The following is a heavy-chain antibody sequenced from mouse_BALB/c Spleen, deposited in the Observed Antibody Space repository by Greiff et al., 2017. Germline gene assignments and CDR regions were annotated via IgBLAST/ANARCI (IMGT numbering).Heavy chain of an antibody. J-gene: IGHJ2*01. Sequence: EVKLVESGGGLVQPGGSRKLSCAASGFTFSSFGMHWVRQAPEKGLEWVAYISSGSSTIYYADTVKGRFTISRDNPKNTLFLQMTSLRSEDTAMYYCARGGLRPYFDYWGQGTTLTVSS. CDR2: ISSGSSTI. CDR3: ARGGLRPYFDY. V-gene: IGHV5-17*02. CDR1: GFTFSSFG.